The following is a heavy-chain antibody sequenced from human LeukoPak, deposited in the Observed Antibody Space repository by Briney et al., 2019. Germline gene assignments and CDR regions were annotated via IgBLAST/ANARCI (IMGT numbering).Heavy chain of an antibody. V-gene: IGHV4-4*02. CDR1: GASISSGSW. Sequence: SETLSLTCAVSGASISSGSWWGWIRQPPGKGLEWIGEIHHSGSTNYNPSLKSRVTLSVDKSKNQLSLRLTSVTAADTAVYYCARGGDYRFDYWGQGTLVTVSS. D-gene: IGHD4-17*01. CDR2: IHHSGST. J-gene: IGHJ4*02. CDR3: ARGGDYRFDY.